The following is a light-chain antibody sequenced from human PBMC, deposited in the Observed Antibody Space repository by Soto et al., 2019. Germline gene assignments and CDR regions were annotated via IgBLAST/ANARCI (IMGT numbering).Light chain of an antibody. CDR2: DAS. Sequence: EIVLTQSPATLSLSPGERATLSCRASQSVSSYLAWYQQKPGQAPRLLIYDASDRAPGIPARFSGSGAGTDFTLTISSLQAEDVAVYYCQQYYSTQTFGQGTKVDIK. V-gene: IGKV3-11*01. CDR3: QQYYSTQT. J-gene: IGKJ1*01. CDR1: QSVSSY.